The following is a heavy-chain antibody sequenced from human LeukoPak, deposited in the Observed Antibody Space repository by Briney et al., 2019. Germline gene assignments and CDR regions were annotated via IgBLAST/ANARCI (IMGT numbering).Heavy chain of an antibody. J-gene: IGHJ4*02. CDR3: AKDRGSIRNPFDY. CDR1: GFTFSSYA. V-gene: IGHV3-23*01. Sequence: GGSLRLSRAASGFTFSSYAMSWVRQAPGKGLEWVSAISGSGGSTYYADSVKGRFTISRDNSKNTLYLQMSSLRAEDTAVYYCAKDRGSIRNPFDYWGQGTLVTVSS. D-gene: IGHD1-14*01. CDR2: ISGSGGST.